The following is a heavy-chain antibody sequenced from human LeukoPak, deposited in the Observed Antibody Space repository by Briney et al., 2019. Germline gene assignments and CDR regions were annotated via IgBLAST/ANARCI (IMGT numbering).Heavy chain of an antibody. CDR2: MYLSGTT. Sequence: SETLSLTCTVSGDSINSLDLWSRVRQPPGKGLEWIGEMYLSGTTHSNPSVKSRVTISIDKSKNQFFLNLSSVTAADTAVYYCAGLVGRYSSGLYYYYFDYWGQGTLVTVSS. CDR3: AGLVGRYSSGLYYYYFDY. J-gene: IGHJ4*02. CDR1: GDSINSLDL. V-gene: IGHV4-4*02. D-gene: IGHD3-22*01.